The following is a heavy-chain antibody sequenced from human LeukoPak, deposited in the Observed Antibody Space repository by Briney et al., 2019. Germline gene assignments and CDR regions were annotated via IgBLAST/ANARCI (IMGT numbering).Heavy chain of an antibody. V-gene: IGHV3-7*01. CDR2: IKQDGSEK. Sequence: GGSLRLSCAASGFTFSSYWMSWVRQAPGKGLEWVANIKQDGSEKYYVDSVKGRFTISRDNAKNSLYLQMNSLRAEDTAVYYCARDRPGTFQYYDFWSGADFDYWGQGTLVTVSS. D-gene: IGHD3-3*01. CDR3: ARDRPGTFQYYDFWSGADFDY. J-gene: IGHJ4*02. CDR1: GFTFSSYW.